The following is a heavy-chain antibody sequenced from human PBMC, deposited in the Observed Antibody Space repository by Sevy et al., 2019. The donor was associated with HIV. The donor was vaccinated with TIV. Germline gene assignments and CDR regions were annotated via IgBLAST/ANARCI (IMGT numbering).Heavy chain of an antibody. V-gene: IGHV3-23*01. CDR2: INGRGGRA. CDR3: ARPTPRIAPSSAAFFDY. CDR1: GFTFSSFA. J-gene: IGHJ4*02. D-gene: IGHD1-26*01. Sequence: GGSLRLSCTASGFTFSSFAMSWVRHIPGKGLEWVSTINGRGGRAYYAYSVKGRFTLSRDNSNNTVFLQMNRLRDEDTAVYYCARPTPRIAPSSAAFFDYWGQGTLVTVSS.